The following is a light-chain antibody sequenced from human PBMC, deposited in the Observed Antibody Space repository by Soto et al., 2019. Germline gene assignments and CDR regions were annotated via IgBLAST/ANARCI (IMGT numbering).Light chain of an antibody. CDR2: AAS. CDR3: KQRRT. V-gene: IGKV1-9*01. Sequence: DIQLTQSPSFLSASVGDRVTITCRASQGISSYLAWYQQKPGKAPKLLIYAASTLQSGVPSRFSGSGSGTEFTLTISSLEREDFGTYYCKQRRTFGPGTKVDIK. J-gene: IGKJ3*01. CDR1: QGISSY.